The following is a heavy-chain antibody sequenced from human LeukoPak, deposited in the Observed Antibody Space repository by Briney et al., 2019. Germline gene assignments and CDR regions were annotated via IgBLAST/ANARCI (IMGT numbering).Heavy chain of an antibody. D-gene: IGHD4-11*01. CDR1: GGSISSHY. J-gene: IGHJ5*02. CDR2: IYYSGST. V-gene: IGHV4-59*11. CDR3: ARFYSDYSYGPWFDP. Sequence: SETLSLTCTVSGGSISSHYWSWIRQPPGKGLEWIGYIYYSGSTNYNPSLKSRVTISVDTSKNQFSLKLSSVTAADTAVYYCARFYSDYSYGPWFDPWGQGTLVTVSS.